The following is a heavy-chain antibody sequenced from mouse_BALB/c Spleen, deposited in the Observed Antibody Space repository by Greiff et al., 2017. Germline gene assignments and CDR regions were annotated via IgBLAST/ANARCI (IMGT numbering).Heavy chain of an antibody. J-gene: IGHJ4*01. V-gene: IGHV2-4-1*01. D-gene: IGHD2-14*01. CDR2: IWSGGST. CDR1: GFSLTSYG. Sequence: QVQLKESGPGLVQPSQSLSITCTVSGFSLTSYGVHWVRQSPGKGLEWLGVIWSGGSTDYNAAFISRLSISKDNSKSQVFFKMNSLQADDTAIYYCARNRYDGTLYAMDYWGQGTSVTVSS. CDR3: ARNRYDGTLYAMDY.